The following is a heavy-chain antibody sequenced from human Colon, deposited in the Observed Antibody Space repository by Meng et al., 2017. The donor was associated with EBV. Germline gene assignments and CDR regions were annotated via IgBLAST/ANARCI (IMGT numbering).Heavy chain of an antibody. CDR2: IYHSGST. CDR1: GGCGSSRTW. J-gene: IGHJ4*02. D-gene: IGHD2-21*02. V-gene: IGHV4-4*02. Sequence: LQRTGAVPGLATHSWTLSFTCFVCGGCGSSRTWWSRARQPPGKGVEWIGEIYHSGSTNYNPSLTSRVTISVDESKNQFPLSLSSATAADTAVYYCARVGAYCGGDCYHPRWGQGTLVTVSS. CDR3: ARVGAYCGGDCYHPR.